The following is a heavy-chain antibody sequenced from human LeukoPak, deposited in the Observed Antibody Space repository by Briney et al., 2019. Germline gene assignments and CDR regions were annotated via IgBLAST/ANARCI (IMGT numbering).Heavy chain of an antibody. J-gene: IGHJ4*02. Sequence: SETLSLTCTVSGGSTSSSSYYWGWIRQPPGQGLEWIGYIYYSGGTNYSPSLKSRVTISVDTSKNQFSLKLSSVTAADTAVYYCARQAGIHMPRSYYYFDYWGQGTLVTVSS. CDR1: GGSTSSSSYY. V-gene: IGHV4-61*05. D-gene: IGHD1-26*01. CDR3: ARQAGIHMPRSYYYFDY. CDR2: IYYSGGT.